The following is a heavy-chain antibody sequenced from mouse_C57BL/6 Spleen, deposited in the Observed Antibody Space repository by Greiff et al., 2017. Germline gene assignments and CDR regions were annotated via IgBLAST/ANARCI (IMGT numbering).Heavy chain of an antibody. Sequence: QVQLQQPGAELVKPGASVKMSCKASGYTFTSYWITWVKQRPGQGLEWIGDIYPGSGSTNYNEKFKSKATLTVDTSSITAYIQLSSLTSVYSAVYYCARGQPGAYWGQGTLVSVSA. CDR3: ARGQPGAY. D-gene: IGHD6-1*01. V-gene: IGHV1-55*01. CDR2: IYPGSGST. J-gene: IGHJ3*01. CDR1: GYTFTSYW.